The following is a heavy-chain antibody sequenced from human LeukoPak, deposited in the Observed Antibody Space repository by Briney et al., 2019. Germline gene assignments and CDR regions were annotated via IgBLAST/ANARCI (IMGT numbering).Heavy chain of an antibody. Sequence: GRSLRLSCAASGFTFSSYGMHWVRQAPGKGLEWVAVISYDGSNKYYADSVKGRFTISRDNSKNTLYLQMNSLRAEDTAVYYCAKEPSSGYPHWGQGTLVTVSS. CDR1: GFTFSSYG. CDR2: ISYDGSNK. D-gene: IGHD6-19*01. J-gene: IGHJ4*02. V-gene: IGHV3-30*18. CDR3: AKEPSSGYPH.